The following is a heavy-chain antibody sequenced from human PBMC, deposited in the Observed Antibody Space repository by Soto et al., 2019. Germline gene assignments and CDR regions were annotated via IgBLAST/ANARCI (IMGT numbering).Heavy chain of an antibody. CDR2: IYYSGST. CDR1: EGSIGSYY. CDR3: ARDGDSYGYGLDY. J-gene: IGHJ4*02. V-gene: IGHV4-59*01. D-gene: IGHD5-18*01. Sequence: SVPMCLTCTVFEGSIGSYYCRWIRKPPGKGLEWIGYIYYSGSTNYNPSLKSRVTISVDTSKNQFSLKLSSVTAADTAVYYCARDGDSYGYGLDYWGQGTLVTLSS.